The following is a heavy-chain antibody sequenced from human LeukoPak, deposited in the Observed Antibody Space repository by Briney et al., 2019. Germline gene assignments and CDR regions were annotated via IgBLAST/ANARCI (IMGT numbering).Heavy chain of an antibody. Sequence: SVKVSCKASGGTFISYAISWVRQAPGQGLEWMGGIIPIFGTANYAQKFQGRVTITADESTSTAYVELSSLRSEDTAVYYCARDDDSLSAFDIWGQGTMVTVSS. CDR2: IIPIFGTA. J-gene: IGHJ3*02. V-gene: IGHV1-69*13. CDR1: GGTFISYA. CDR3: ARDDDSLSAFDI. D-gene: IGHD3-9*01.